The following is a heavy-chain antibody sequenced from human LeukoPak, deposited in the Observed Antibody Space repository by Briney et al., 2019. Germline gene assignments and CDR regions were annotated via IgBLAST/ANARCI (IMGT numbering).Heavy chain of an antibody. CDR2: IYYTVST. J-gene: IGHJ3*02. CDR1: GGSISDYY. Sequence: SETLSLTCTVSGGSISDYYWSWIRQPPGKGLEWIGYIYYTVSTNYNLSLKRRVTISVDTSKNQLSLKLSSVTAADTAVYYGARAGYSSSWYLDAFDIWGQGTMDTVSS. D-gene: IGHD6-13*01. CDR3: ARAGYSSSWYLDAFDI. V-gene: IGHV4-59*01.